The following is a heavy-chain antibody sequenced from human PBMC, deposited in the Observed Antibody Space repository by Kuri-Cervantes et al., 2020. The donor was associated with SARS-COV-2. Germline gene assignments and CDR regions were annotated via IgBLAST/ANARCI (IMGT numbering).Heavy chain of an antibody. V-gene: IGHV4-38-2*01. CDR1: GYSISGGYY. CDR2: IYQSGST. Sequence: SQSLSLTCAVSGYSISGGYYWGWIRQPPGKGLEWIGRIYQSGSTHYNPSLKSRVTISVDTSKNQLSLNLNSVTAADTAVFYCARHAPSILRFLQWTQPAHNFDYWGQGTLVTVSS. CDR3: ARHAPSILRFLQWTQPAHNFDY. J-gene: IGHJ4*02. D-gene: IGHD3-3*01.